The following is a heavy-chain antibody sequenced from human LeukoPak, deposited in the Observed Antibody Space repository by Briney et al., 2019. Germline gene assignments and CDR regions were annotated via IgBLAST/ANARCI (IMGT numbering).Heavy chain of an antibody. CDR1: GFTVSSNY. CDR3: ASRGRDGYTNRKIDY. CDR2: IYSGCST. J-gene: IGHJ4*02. V-gene: IGHV3-53*01. D-gene: IGHD5-24*01. Sequence: GGSLRLSCASSGFTVSSNYMSWVRQAPGKGLEWVFVIYSGCSTYYADSVKGGFTISRDNSKNTLYLQMNRLRAEDTAVYYCASRGRDGYTNRKIDYWGQGTLVTVSS.